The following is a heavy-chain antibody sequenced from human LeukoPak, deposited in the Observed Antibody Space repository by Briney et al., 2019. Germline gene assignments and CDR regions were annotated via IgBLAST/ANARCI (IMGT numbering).Heavy chain of an antibody. V-gene: IGHV3-23*01. CDR3: AKDPSGVTIQKFDP. CDR2: ISGSGGST. Sequence: GGSLRLSCAASGFTFSSYAMSWVRQAPGKGLEWVSAISGSGGSTYYADSVKGRFTIPRDNSKNTLYLQMNSLRAEDTAVYYCAKDPSGVTIQKFDPWGQGTLVTVSS. D-gene: IGHD2-21*02. CDR1: GFTFSSYA. J-gene: IGHJ5*02.